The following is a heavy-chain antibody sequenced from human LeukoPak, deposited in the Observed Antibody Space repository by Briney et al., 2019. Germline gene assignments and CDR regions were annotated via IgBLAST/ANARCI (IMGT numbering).Heavy chain of an antibody. Sequence: PGGSLRLSCAASGFTFSSYAMHWVRQAPGKGLEWVAVISYDGSNKYYADSVKGRFTISRDNSKNTLYLQMNSLRAEDTAVYYCARSKPYYYDSSGYYYLGYWGQGTLVTVSS. V-gene: IGHV3-30*04. CDR2: ISYDGSNK. J-gene: IGHJ4*02. D-gene: IGHD3-22*01. CDR1: GFTFSSYA. CDR3: ARSKPYYYDSSGYYYLGY.